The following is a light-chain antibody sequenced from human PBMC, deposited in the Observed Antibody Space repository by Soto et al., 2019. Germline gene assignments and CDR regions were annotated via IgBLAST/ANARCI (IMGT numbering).Light chain of an antibody. CDR2: GAS. CDR3: QQYNNWPIT. Sequence: EIVLTQSPGTLSLSPGERATLSCRASQSVSSSYLAWYQQKPGQAPRLLIYGASTRATGIPARFSGSGSGTEFTLTISSLQSEDFAVYYCQQYNNWPITLGQGTRLEI. V-gene: IGKV3-15*01. J-gene: IGKJ5*01. CDR1: QSVSSSY.